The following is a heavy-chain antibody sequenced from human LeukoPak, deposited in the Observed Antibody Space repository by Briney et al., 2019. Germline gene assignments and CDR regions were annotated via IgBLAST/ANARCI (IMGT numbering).Heavy chain of an antibody. Sequence: GGSLRLSCAASGFTFSSYEMNRVRQAPGKGLQWVASISSGSVYIYYADSMKGRFTISRDNAKNSMYLQMYSLRAEDTAVYYCARGPKYISATGPYYFDYWGQGTPVTVSS. CDR1: GFTFSSYE. D-gene: IGHD6-13*01. CDR2: ISSGSVYI. V-gene: IGHV3-21*01. CDR3: ARGPKYISATGPYYFDY. J-gene: IGHJ4*02.